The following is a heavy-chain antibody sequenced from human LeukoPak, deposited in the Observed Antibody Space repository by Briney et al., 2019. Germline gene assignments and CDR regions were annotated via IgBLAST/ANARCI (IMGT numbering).Heavy chain of an antibody. J-gene: IGHJ4*02. Sequence: GGSLRLSCAASGFTFSTFSTYGMSWVRQAPGKGLEWVSGISGSGGNTYYADSVKGRFTISRDNSKNTLYLQMKSLRAEDTAVYYCAKDAGYDSSGYYWTIDYWGQGTLVTVSS. V-gene: IGHV3-23*01. CDR1: GFTFSTFSTYG. D-gene: IGHD3-22*01. CDR2: ISGSGGNT. CDR3: AKDAGYDSSGYYWTIDY.